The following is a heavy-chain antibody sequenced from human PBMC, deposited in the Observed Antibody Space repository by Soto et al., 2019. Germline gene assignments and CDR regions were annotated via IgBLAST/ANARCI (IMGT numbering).Heavy chain of an antibody. CDR1: GFTFSSYA. D-gene: IGHD3-3*01. J-gene: IGHJ6*02. CDR3: ARDDSYDFWSGYYSPQYYYYYGMDV. CDR2: ISYDGSNK. Sequence: SLRLSCAASGFTFSSYAMHWVRQAPGKGLEWVAVISYDGSNKYYADSVKGRFTISRDNSKNTLYLQMNSLRAEDTAVYYCARDDSYDFWSGYYSPQYYYYYGMDVWGQGTTVTVSS. V-gene: IGHV3-30-3*01.